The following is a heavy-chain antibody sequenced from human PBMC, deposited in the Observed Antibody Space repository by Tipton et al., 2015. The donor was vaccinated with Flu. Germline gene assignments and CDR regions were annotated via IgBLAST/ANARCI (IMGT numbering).Heavy chain of an antibody. J-gene: IGHJ6*02. V-gene: IGHV1-8*01. CDR1: GYTFTSYD. D-gene: IGHD3-3*01. CDR3: ARGIRYYDFWSGHYPGGV. CDR2: MNPNSGNT. Sequence: QLVQSGAEVKKPGASVKVSCKASGYTFTSYDINWVRQATGQGLEWMGWMNPNSGNTGYAQKFQGRVTMTRNTSISTAYMELSSLRSEDTAVYYCARGIRYYDFWSGHYPGGVWGQGTTVTVSS.